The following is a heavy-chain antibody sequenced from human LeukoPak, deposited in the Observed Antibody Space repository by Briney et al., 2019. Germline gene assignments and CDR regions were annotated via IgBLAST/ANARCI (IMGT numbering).Heavy chain of an antibody. CDR2: VYYSGST. D-gene: IGHD4/OR15-4a*01. V-gene: IGHV4-39*01. CDR1: GDSITSGAFY. CDR3: ARRDYAAWFDP. Sequence: SETLSLTCNVSGDSITSGAFYWAWIRQSPGKGLEWIGNVYYSGSTQYNPSLRGRVSISMDKTKNQFSLNLNSVSVTDTAIYYCARRDYAAWFDPWGQGILVTVSS. J-gene: IGHJ5*02.